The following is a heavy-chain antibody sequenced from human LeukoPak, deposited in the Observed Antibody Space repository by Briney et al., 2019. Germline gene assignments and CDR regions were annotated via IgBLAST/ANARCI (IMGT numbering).Heavy chain of an antibody. V-gene: IGHV1-46*01. J-gene: IGHJ6*03. CDR3: GREQRGGLSAILEGLFASYYTYYYMDV. Sequence: GASVKVSCKASGYTFTMYYIHWVRQAPGQGLEWMGMINPSDGATTYAQRFQGRVTMTRDMSPTTVYMDLRSLRSQDTAVYFCGREQRGGLSAILEGLFASYYTYYYMDVWGRGTTVTVSS. CDR2: INPSDGAT. CDR1: GYTFTMYY. D-gene: IGHD3-3*01.